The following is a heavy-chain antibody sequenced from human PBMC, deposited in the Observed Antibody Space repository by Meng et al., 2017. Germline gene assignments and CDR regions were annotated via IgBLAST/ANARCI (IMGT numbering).Heavy chain of an antibody. D-gene: IGHD6-19*01. CDR2: IWYDGSNK. CDR3: ASGSQWLFPY. V-gene: IGHV3-33*01. Sequence: QVQLVESGGGVGQPGRSLRLSCAASGFTFSSYGMHWVRQAPGKGLEWVAVIWYDGSNKYYADSVKGRFTISRDNSKNTLYLQMNSLRAEDTAVYYCASGSQWLFPYWGQGTLVTVSS. J-gene: IGHJ4*02. CDR1: GFTFSSYG.